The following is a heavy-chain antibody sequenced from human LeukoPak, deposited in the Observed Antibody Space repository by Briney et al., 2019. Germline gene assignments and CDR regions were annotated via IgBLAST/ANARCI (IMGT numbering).Heavy chain of an antibody. CDR2: ISSSGSTI. J-gene: IGHJ5*02. CDR1: GFTFSSYE. D-gene: IGHD3-22*01. CDR3: ARGGYYDSSGYSNWFDP. V-gene: IGHV3-48*03. Sequence: QPGGSMRLSCAASGFTFSSYEMNWVRQAPGKGLEWVSYISSSGSTIYYADSVKGRFTISRDNAKNSLYLQMNSLRAEDTAVYYWARGGYYDSSGYSNWFDPWGQGTLVTVSS.